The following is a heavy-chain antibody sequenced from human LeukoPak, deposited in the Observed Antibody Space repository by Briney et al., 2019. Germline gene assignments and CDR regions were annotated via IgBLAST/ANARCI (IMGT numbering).Heavy chain of an antibody. V-gene: IGHV3-7*01. Sequence: GGSLRLSCAASGFSFSSYAMSWVRQAPRKGLEWVANIKQDGSEKYYVDSVKGRFTISRDNAKNSLYLQMNRLRAEDTAVYYCARGRELLWFGELSRGGGFDYWGQGTLVTVPS. CDR1: GFSFSSYA. CDR2: IKQDGSEK. CDR3: ARGRELLWFGELSRGGGFDY. J-gene: IGHJ4*02. D-gene: IGHD3-10*01.